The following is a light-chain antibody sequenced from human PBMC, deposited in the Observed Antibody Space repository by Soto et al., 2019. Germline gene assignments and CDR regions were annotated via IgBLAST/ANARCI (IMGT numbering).Light chain of an antibody. CDR1: QSVSSSY. J-gene: IGKJ4*01. Sequence: EIALTQSPGTLSLSPGERATLSCLASQSVSSSYLAWYQQKPGQAPRLLIYGASSRATGIPDRFSGSGSGTDFTLTISRLEPEDFAVYYCHQYSTSPLTFGGGTKVDIK. CDR3: HQYSTSPLT. CDR2: GAS. V-gene: IGKV3-20*01.